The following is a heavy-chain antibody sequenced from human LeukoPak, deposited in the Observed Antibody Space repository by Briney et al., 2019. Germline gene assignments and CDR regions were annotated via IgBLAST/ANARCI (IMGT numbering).Heavy chain of an antibody. CDR2: IYYSGST. D-gene: IGHD3-3*01. J-gene: IGHJ4*02. V-gene: IGHV4-59*12. CDR3: ARTNVTIFGVVAFDY. Sequence: SETLSLTCTVSSGSISSYYWSWIRQPPGKGLEWIGYIYYSGSTNYNPSLKSRVTISVDTSKNQFSLKLSSVTAADTAVYYCARTNVTIFGVVAFDYWGQGTLVTVSS. CDR1: SGSISSYY.